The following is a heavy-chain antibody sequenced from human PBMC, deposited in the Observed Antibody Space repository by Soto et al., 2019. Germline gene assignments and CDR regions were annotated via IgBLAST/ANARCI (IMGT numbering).Heavy chain of an antibody. Sequence: PSETLSLTCSVSGGSISSFYWSWVRQPPGKGLESIGYISDNGNSNYNPSLKSRVTISVDMSKNQVSLNLKNVSAADTSVYFCARGGASSWYDWFDPWGQGILVTVSS. J-gene: IGHJ5*02. V-gene: IGHV4-59*01. CDR3: ARGGASSWYDWFDP. CDR1: GGSISSFY. CDR2: ISDNGNS. D-gene: IGHD6-13*01.